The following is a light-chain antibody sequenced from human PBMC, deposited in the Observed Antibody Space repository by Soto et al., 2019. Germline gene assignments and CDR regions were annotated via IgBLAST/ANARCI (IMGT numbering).Light chain of an antibody. Sequence: DIPMTQAPATRCASVWDTVTATSRASQRLSGGLAWHQQKPGKAPKLLIYDVSALKRGVPPRFSGSGSGTEFTLTISSLQPDDFATYYCQQYDTFSVTFGQGTKV. V-gene: IGKV1-5*01. CDR2: DVS. CDR3: QQYDTFSVT. J-gene: IGKJ1*01. CDR1: QRLSGG.